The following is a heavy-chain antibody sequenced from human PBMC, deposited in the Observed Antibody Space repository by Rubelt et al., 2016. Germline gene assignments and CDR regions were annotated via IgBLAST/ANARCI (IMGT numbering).Heavy chain of an antibody. CDR3: ARNGGDS. J-gene: IGHJ4*02. V-gene: IGHV3-33*01. CDR1: GFTFSIHG. CDR2: IHYDGSNK. Sequence: QVQLVESGGGVVQPGRSLRLSCAASGFTFSIHGMHWVRQAPGKGLEWLALIHYDGSNKFYEASVKGRFTIPRDDSKNTLCLQRNSLGAEDTAVYFWARNGGDSWGQGTLVTVSS.